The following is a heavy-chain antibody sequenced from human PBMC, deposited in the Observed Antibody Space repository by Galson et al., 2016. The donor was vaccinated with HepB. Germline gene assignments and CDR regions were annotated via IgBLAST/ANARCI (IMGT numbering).Heavy chain of an antibody. CDR1: GFTFSTYG. V-gene: IGHV3-30*18. Sequence: SLRLSCAASGFTFSTYGMHWVRQAPGKGLEWVAVISYAGSSKYYADSVKGRFTISRDNSKNTLYLQMNSLRAEDTAVYFCAKGGDCGGGCYLPYYYYGMDVWGQGTTVTVSS. J-gene: IGHJ6*02. CDR3: AKGGDCGGGCYLPYYYYGMDV. D-gene: IGHD2-21*02. CDR2: ISYAGSSK.